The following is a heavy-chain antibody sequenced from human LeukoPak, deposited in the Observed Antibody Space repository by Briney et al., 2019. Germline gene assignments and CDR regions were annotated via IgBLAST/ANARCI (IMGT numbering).Heavy chain of an antibody. CDR3: ARDVLRFLEWLSMGPYGMDV. V-gene: IGHV3-7*01. CDR2: IKQDGSEK. D-gene: IGHD3-3*01. Sequence: GGSLRLSCAASGFTFSSYWMSWVRQAPGKGLEWVANIKQDGSEKYDVDSVKGRFTISRDNAKNSLYLQMNSLRAEDTAVYYCARDVLRFLEWLSMGPYGMDVWGKGTTVTVSS. CDR1: GFTFSSYW. J-gene: IGHJ6*04.